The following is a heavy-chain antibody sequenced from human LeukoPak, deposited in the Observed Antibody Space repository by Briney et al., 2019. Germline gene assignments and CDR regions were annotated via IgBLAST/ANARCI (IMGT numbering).Heavy chain of an antibody. J-gene: IGHJ3*02. Sequence: PSETLSLTCTVSGGSISSYYWSWIRQPPGKGLEWIGYIYYSGSTNYNPSLKSRVTISVDTSKNQFSLKLSSVTAADTAVYYCARRGNGSGPTIGAFDIWGQGTMVTVSS. D-gene: IGHD3-10*01. CDR1: GGSISSYY. V-gene: IGHV4-59*08. CDR2: IYYSGST. CDR3: ARRGNGSGPTIGAFDI.